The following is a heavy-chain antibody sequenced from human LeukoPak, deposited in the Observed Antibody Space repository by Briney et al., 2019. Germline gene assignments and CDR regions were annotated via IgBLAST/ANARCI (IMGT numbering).Heavy chain of an antibody. D-gene: IGHD5-12*01. CDR2: FNGDGSST. Sequence: GGSLRFSGPAPGFPLITYGMHWFAQAPGTGLVWVSRFNGDGSSTSYADSVKGRFTISRDNAKNTLYLQMNSLRAEDTAVYYCARAQHSGYERYQYYFDYWGQGTLVTVSS. CDR1: GFPLITYG. V-gene: IGHV3-74*01. CDR3: ARAQHSGYERYQYYFDY. J-gene: IGHJ4*02.